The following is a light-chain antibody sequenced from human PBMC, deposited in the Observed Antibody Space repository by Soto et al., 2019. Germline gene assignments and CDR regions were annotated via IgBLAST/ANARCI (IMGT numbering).Light chain of an antibody. CDR3: QQYGSSPLT. CDR2: GAS. Sequence: IVLTQSPGTLSLSPGERATLSCRASQSVSSSYLAWYQQKPGQAPRLLIYGASSRAPGIPDRFSGSGSGTDFTLTISSLEPEDFAVYYCQQYGSSPLTFGGGTNLEIK. V-gene: IGKV3-20*01. CDR1: QSVSSSY. J-gene: IGKJ4*01.